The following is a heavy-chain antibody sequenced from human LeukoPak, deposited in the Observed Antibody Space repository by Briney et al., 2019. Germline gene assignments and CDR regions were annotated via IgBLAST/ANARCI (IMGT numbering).Heavy chain of an antibody. CDR1: GYTFTGYY. J-gene: IGHJ5*02. D-gene: IGHD1-26*01. CDR2: INPNSGGT. Sequence: GASVKVSCKASGYTFTGYYMHWVRQAPGQGLEWMGWINPNSGGTNYAQKFQGRVTMTRDTSISTAYMELSRLRSDDTAVYYCARGPEVGATGGRNWFDPWGQGTLVTVSS. CDR3: ARGPEVGATGGRNWFDP. V-gene: IGHV1-2*02.